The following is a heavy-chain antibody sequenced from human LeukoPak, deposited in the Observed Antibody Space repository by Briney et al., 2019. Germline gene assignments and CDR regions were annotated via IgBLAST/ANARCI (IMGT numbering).Heavy chain of an antibody. CDR3: ARDSIAARRFDY. J-gene: IGHJ4*02. D-gene: IGHD6-6*01. CDR2: IYTSGST. CDR1: GGSISSYY. V-gene: IGHV4-4*07. Sequence: SETLSLTCTVSGGSISSYYWSWIRQPAGKGLEWIGRIYTSGSTNYNPSLKSRVTISVDTSKNQFSLKLSSVTAADTAVYYCARDSIAARRFDYWGQGTLVTVSS.